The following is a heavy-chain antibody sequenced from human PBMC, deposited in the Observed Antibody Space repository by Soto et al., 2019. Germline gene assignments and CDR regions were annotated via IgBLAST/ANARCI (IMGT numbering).Heavy chain of an antibody. D-gene: IGHD2-21*01. CDR1: GYTFTSYA. CDR2: INAGNGNT. J-gene: IGHJ4*02. Sequence: QVQLVQSGAEVKKPGASVKVSCKASGYTFTSYAMHWVRQAPGQRLEWMGWINAGNGNTKYSQKFQGRVTITRETSASTAYMEMSILRAEDTAVYYCAVSIVVVPAADSWGQGTLVTVSS. CDR3: AVSIVVVPAADS. V-gene: IGHV1-3*01.